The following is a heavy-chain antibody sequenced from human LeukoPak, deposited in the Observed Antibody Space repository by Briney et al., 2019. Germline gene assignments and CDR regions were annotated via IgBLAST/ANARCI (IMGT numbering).Heavy chain of an antibody. CDR2: IKEDGSKK. V-gene: IGHV3-7*03. J-gene: IGHJ4*02. CDR1: AFIFSGHW. CDR3: ATPLDYYDSSGYHQGGD. D-gene: IGHD3-22*01. Sequence: TGGSLRLSCEGSAFIFSGHWMTWVRQAPGKGLEWVANIKEDGSKKNYVDSVKGRFTIFRDNAKNSLYLQMNSLRAEDTAVYYCATPLDYYDSSGYHQGGDWGQGTLVTVSS.